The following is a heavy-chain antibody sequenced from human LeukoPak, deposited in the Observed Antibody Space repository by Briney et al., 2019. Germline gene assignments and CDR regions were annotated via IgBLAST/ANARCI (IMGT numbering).Heavy chain of an antibody. D-gene: IGHD1-26*01. V-gene: IGHV1-69*01. CDR3: ARDQEVGATTYFDY. CDR1: GGTFSSYA. J-gene: IGHJ4*02. Sequence: ASGEGSCKASGGTFSSYAISWVGQAPGQGVEWVGGIIPIFGTANYAQKFQGRVTITADESTSTAYMELSSLRSEDTAVYYCARDQEVGATTYFDYWGQGTLVTVSS. CDR2: IIPIFGTA.